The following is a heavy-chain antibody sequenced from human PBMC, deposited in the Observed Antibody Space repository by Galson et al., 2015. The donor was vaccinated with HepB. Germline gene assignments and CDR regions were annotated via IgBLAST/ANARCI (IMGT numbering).Heavy chain of an antibody. CDR2: INPNSGGT. Sequence: SVKVSCKASGYTFTGYYMHWVRQAPGQGLEWMGWINPNSGGTNYARKFQGWVTMTRDTSISTAYMELSRLRSDDTAVYYCARDMTYCGGDCYSGASDAFDIWGQGTMVTVSS. CDR3: ARDMTYCGGDCYSGASDAFDI. J-gene: IGHJ3*02. CDR1: GYTFTGYY. D-gene: IGHD2-21*02. V-gene: IGHV1-2*04.